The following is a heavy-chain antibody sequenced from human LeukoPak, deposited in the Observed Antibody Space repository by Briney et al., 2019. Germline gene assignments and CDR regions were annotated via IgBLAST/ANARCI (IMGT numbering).Heavy chain of an antibody. J-gene: IGHJ4*02. Sequence: SETLSLTCAVYGGSFSGYYWSWIRQPPGKGLEWIGEINHSGSTNYNPSLKSRVTISVDTSKNQFSLKLSSVTAADTAVYYCASGEGSGWYFDYWGQGTLVTVSS. CDR1: GGSFSGYY. D-gene: IGHD6-19*01. CDR2: INHSGST. CDR3: ASGEGSGWYFDY. V-gene: IGHV4-34*01.